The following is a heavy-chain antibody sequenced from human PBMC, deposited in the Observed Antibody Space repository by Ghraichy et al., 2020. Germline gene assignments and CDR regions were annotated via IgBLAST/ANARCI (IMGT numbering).Heavy chain of an antibody. D-gene: IGHD1-1*01. CDR1: GFTFSDDY. Sequence: CAASGFTFSDDYMSWIRQAPGKGLEWVSHISGTGNTIYYADSVKGRFTISRDNARNSLYLQMNTLRAEDAAVYYCARALPYLWSSVDEHMEVYFDQWGQGTLVTVSS. CDR2: ISGTGNTI. V-gene: IGHV3-11*01. J-gene: IGHJ4*02. CDR3: ARALPYLWSSVDEHMEVYFDQ.